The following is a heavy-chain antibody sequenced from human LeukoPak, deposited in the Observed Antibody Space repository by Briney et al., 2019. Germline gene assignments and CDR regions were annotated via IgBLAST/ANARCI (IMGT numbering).Heavy chain of an antibody. CDR2: ISVYNSNT. Sequence: ASVKVSCKASGYTFINYGISWVRQAPGQGLEWMGWISVYNSNTNSAQNLKGRVTMSTDTSTSTAYMELRSLRSDDTAVYYCARDPPAYCGGDCYSSYYGMDVWGQGTTVTVSS. V-gene: IGHV1-18*01. J-gene: IGHJ6*02. CDR3: ARDPPAYCGGDCYSSYYGMDV. D-gene: IGHD2-21*02. CDR1: GYTFINYG.